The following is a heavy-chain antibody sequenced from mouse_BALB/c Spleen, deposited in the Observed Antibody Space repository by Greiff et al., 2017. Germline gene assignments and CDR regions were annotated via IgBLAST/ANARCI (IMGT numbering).Heavy chain of an antibody. CDR3: ARHGDYDEGYYFDY. D-gene: IGHD2-4*01. V-gene: IGHV5-6*01. CDR2: ISSGGSYT. Sequence: EVQVVESGGDLVKPGGSLKLSCAASGFTFSSYGMSWVRQTPDKRLEWVATISSGGSYTYYPDSVKGRFTISRDNAKNTLYLQMSSLKSEDTAMYYCARHGDYDEGYYFDYWGQGTTLTVSS. CDR1: GFTFSSYG. J-gene: IGHJ2*01.